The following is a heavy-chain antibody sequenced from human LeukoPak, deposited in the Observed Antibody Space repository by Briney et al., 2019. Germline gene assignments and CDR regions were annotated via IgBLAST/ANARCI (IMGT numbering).Heavy chain of an antibody. CDR1: GFTVSTNY. Sequence: GGSLRLSCAASGFTVSTNYMTWVCQAPGKGLEWVSVIYSGGNTYYADSVEGRFTISRHNSENTLYLQMNSLRPEDTAVYYCAKMRYYDSGGFPNFDYWGQGTLVTVSS. CDR3: AKMRYYDSGGFPNFDY. CDR2: IYSGGNT. V-gene: IGHV3-53*04. D-gene: IGHD3-22*01. J-gene: IGHJ4*02.